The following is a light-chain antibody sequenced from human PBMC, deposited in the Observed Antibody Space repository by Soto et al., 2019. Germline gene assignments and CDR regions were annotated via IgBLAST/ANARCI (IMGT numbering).Light chain of an antibody. CDR3: AVWDDSLRGWV. CDR1: SSHIGRNT. J-gene: IGLJ3*02. CDR2: SNS. V-gene: IGLV1-44*01. Sequence: QAVVTQPPSASGTPGQRVTISCSGSSSHIGRNTVNWYQQVPGTAPKLLIYSNSQRPSGVPDRFSGSKSGTSASLAISGLQSEDESDYYCAVWDDSLRGWVFGGGTKLTVL.